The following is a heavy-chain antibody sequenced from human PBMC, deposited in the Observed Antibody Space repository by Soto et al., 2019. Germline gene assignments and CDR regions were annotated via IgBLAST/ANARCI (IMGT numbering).Heavy chain of an antibody. CDR3: VKDYRTTSPA. Sequence: EVQLLESGGGWLRPGGSLTPSLPAPGFSLNFYARGWVRQALGKGLEWVSSITRNGGTTYYADSVKGRFTISRDNSKGTLHLQMNSLRVEDTAVYFCVKDYRTTSPAWGQGTLVTVSP. CDR1: GFSLNFYA. D-gene: IGHD2-8*01. CDR2: ITRNGGTT. V-gene: IGHV3-23*01. J-gene: IGHJ4*02.